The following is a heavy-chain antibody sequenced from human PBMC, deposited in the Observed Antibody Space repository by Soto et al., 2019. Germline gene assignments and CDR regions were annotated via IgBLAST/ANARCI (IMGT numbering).Heavy chain of an antibody. CDR1: GFTFSSYA. CDR3: VRDRSYHDSSTYIWALDS. D-gene: IGHD3-22*01. CDR2: ISGSGGST. V-gene: IGHV3-23*01. Sequence: PGGSLRLSCAASGFTFSSYAMSWVRQAPGKGLEWVSAISGSGGSTYYADSVKGRFTISRDNARNSLFLQMNSLRVDDTAVYYCVRDRSYHDSSTYIWALDSWGQGTLVTVSS. J-gene: IGHJ4*02.